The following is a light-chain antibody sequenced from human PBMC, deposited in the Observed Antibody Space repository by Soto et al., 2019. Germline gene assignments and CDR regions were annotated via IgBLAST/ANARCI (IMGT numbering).Light chain of an antibody. J-gene: IGKJ4*01. V-gene: IGKV3-11*01. CDR2: DAS. CDR1: QSVSTY. CDR3: EQRSAWPLT. Sequence: EIVLTQSPATLPLSPGERATLSCRASQSVSTYLAWYQQKPGQAPRLLIYDASNRATGIPARFSGSRSGTDFTLTISSLEPDDFAVYYCEQRSAWPLTFGGRTKVVIQ.